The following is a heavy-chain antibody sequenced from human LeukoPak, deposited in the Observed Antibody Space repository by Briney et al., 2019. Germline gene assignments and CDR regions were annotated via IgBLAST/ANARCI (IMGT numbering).Heavy chain of an antibody. CDR2: IYYSGST. CDR1: GGSISSHY. Sequence: SETLSLTCTVSGGSISSHYWSWIRQPPGKGLEWIGYIYYSGSTNYNPSLKSRVTISVDTSKNQFSLKLSSVTAADTAVYYCARDHGATFDYWGQGTLVTVSS. CDR3: ARDHGATFDY. V-gene: IGHV4-59*11. J-gene: IGHJ4*02. D-gene: IGHD5-12*01.